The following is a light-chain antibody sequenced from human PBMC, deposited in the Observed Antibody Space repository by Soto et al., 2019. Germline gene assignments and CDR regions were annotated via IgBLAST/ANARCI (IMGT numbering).Light chain of an antibody. CDR3: SSYTSSPYV. J-gene: IGLJ1*01. CDR1: SSDVGGYSY. V-gene: IGLV2-14*01. Sequence: QSALTQPASVSGSPGQSITISCTGTSSDVGGYSYVSWYQQHPGKAPKLMIYDVSNRPSGVSNRFSGSKSGNTASLTISGLQAEDEADYYCSSYTSSPYVFGTGTKLTVL. CDR2: DVS.